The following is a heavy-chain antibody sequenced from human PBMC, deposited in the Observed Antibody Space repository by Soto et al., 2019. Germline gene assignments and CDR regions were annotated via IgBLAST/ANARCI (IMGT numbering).Heavy chain of an antibody. D-gene: IGHD6-13*01. Sequence: QITLKESGPTLVKPTQPLTLTCTFSGFSLSTSGVGVGWIRQPPGKALEWLALIYWNDDKRYSPSLKSRLTITKDTSKNQVVLTMTNMDTVDTATYYCAHSSRIAGLRGFDYWGQGTLVTVSS. CDR3: AHSSRIAGLRGFDY. CDR2: IYWNDDK. V-gene: IGHV2-5*01. CDR1: GFSLSTSGVG. J-gene: IGHJ4*02.